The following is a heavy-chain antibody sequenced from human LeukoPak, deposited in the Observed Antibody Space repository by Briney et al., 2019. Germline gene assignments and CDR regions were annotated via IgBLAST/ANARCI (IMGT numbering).Heavy chain of an antibody. D-gene: IGHD6-13*01. Sequence: ASVKVSCKASGYTFTSYGISWVRQAPGQGLEWMGWISAYNGNTNYAQKLQGRVTMTTDTSTSTAYVELRSLRSDDTAVYYCARVYGAAAGLFDPWGQGTLVTVSS. CDR2: ISAYNGNT. V-gene: IGHV1-18*01. J-gene: IGHJ5*02. CDR1: GYTFTSYG. CDR3: ARVYGAAAGLFDP.